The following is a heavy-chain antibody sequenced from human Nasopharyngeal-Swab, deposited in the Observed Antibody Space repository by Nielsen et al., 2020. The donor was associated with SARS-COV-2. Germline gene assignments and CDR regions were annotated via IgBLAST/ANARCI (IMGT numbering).Heavy chain of an antibody. CDR2: IYPGDSDT. J-gene: IGHJ4*02. V-gene: IGHV5-51*01. CDR3: ARGGSVSYIDY. Sequence: GESLKISCQGSGYSFTSQWIDWVRQRPGKGLDWVGIIYPGDSDTRISPSFQGQVNISADKSNRTAYLQWSSLNASDTAMYYCARGGSVSYIDYWGQGTLVTVSS. D-gene: IGHD3-10*01. CDR1: GYSFTSQW.